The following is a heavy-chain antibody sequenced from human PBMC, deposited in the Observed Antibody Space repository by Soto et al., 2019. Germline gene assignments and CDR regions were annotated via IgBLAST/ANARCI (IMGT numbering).Heavy chain of an antibody. Sequence: GGSLRLSCAASGFPFGDFGMHWLRQAPGKGLEWVAVISHDGSDKFYADSVKARFTISRDNSKNTLYLQMSGLRAEDTAVYYCARDRRMRAMVRGGDGMDVWGQGTTVTVSS. D-gene: IGHD3-10*01. CDR3: ARDRRMRAMVRGGDGMDV. CDR2: ISHDGSDK. J-gene: IGHJ6*02. CDR1: GFPFGDFG. V-gene: IGHV3-30*03.